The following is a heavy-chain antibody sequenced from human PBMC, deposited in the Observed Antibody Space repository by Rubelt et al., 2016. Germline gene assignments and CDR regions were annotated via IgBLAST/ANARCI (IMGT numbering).Heavy chain of an antibody. CDR1: GYTFTSYG. CDR2: ISAYNGNT. Sequence: QVQLVQSGAEVKKPGASVKVSCKASGYTFTSYGISWVRQAPGQGLEWMGWISAYNGNTNYAQKLQGRFTRTTDTSTSTAYMERRSLRSDDTAVYYCARDLPPFRRYNWNFPLDYWGQGTLVTVSS. V-gene: IGHV1-18*01. D-gene: IGHD1-7*01. CDR3: ARDLPPFRRYNWNFPLDY. J-gene: IGHJ4*02.